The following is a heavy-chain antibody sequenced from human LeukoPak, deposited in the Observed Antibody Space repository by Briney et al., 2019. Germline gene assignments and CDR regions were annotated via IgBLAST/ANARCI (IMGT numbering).Heavy chain of an antibody. CDR2: IYPGDSDT. CDR3: ARGLGSYFDY. J-gene: IGHJ4*02. V-gene: IGHV5-51*01. Sequence: GESLKISCKGSGYSFTYYWIAWVRQMPGKGLEWMGIIYPGDSDTRNSPSFQGQVTISVDKSISTAYLHWSSLKASDTAVYYCARGLGSYFDYWGQGTLVTVSS. CDR1: GYSFTYYW. D-gene: IGHD6-19*01.